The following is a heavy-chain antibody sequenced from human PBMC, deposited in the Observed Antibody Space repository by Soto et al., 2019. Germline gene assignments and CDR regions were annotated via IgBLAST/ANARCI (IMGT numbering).Heavy chain of an antibody. D-gene: IGHD3-10*01. CDR2: INHSGST. J-gene: IGHJ3*02. CDR1: GGSFSGYY. CDR3: ARRGITMVRGPTRAFDI. V-gene: IGHV4-34*01. Sequence: SETLSLTCAVYGGSFSGYYWSWIRQPPGKGLEWIGEINHSGSTNYNPSLKSRVTISVDTSKNQFSLKLSSVTAADTAVYYCARRGITMVRGPTRAFDIWGQGTMVTVS.